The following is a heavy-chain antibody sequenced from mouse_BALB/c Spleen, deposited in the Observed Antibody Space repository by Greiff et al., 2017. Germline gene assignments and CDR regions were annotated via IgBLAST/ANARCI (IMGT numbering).Heavy chain of an antibody. CDR3: ARDYGSREGFAY. CDR1: GYNFTSYW. Sequence: QVQLQQPGAELVKPGTSVKLSCKASGYNFTSYWINWVKLRPGQGLEWIGDIYPGSGSTNYNEKFKSKATLTADTSSSTAYMQLSSLTSEDSAIYYCARDYGSREGFAYGGQGTLVTVSA. CDR2: IYPGSGST. D-gene: IGHD1-1*01. V-gene: IGHV1-55*01. J-gene: IGHJ3*01.